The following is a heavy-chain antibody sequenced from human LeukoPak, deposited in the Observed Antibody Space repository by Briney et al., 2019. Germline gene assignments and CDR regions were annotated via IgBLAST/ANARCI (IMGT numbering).Heavy chain of an antibody. V-gene: IGHV4-34*01. Sequence: SETLSLACAVYGGSFSGYYWSWIRQPPGKGLEWIGEINHSGSTNYNPSLKSRVTISVDTSKNQFSLKLSSVTAADTAVYYCARMIVVARGAFDIWGQGTMVTVSS. J-gene: IGHJ3*02. CDR3: ARMIVVARGAFDI. CDR2: INHSGST. CDR1: GGSFSGYY. D-gene: IGHD3-22*01.